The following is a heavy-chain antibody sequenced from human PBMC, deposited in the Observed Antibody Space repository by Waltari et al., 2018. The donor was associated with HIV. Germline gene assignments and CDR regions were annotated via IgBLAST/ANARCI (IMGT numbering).Heavy chain of an antibody. J-gene: IGHJ4*02. CDR2: ISWTVVIM. CDR1: ASWFRVTT. CDR3: TKDIGSGDWLLRSETGDIFES. V-gene: IGHV3-9*01. D-gene: IGHD3-9*01. Sequence: VNLVESGCGLVRPGRSRTLSFAAAASWFRVTTLYGVRQRPGEGLESAASISWTVVIMGYAASVKGRFTISRDNAKTTLHLQMKRMTVEDTALYFCTKDIGSGDWLLRSETGDIFESWGRGTPVTVSS.